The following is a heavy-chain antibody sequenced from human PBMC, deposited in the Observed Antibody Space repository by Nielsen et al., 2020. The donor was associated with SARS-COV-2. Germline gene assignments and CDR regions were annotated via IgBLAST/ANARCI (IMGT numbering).Heavy chain of an antibody. J-gene: IGHJ4*02. D-gene: IGHD6-19*01. V-gene: IGHV3-48*03. CDR2: ISSSGAII. CDR1: GFIFSTYE. CDR3: AKDIAGYSSGWYGY. Sequence: GESLKISCVASGFIFSTYEMNWVRQAPGKGLEWVAYISSSGAIIYYADSMKGRFSISRDNAKNSLDLQLNSLRAEDTALYYCAKDIAGYSSGWYGYWGQGTLVTVSS.